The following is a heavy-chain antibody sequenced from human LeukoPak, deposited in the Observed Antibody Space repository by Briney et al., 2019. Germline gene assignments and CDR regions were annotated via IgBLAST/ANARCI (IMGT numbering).Heavy chain of an antibody. CDR3: ARERGGYNYDSSGYHHDAFDI. Sequence: PGGSLRLSCAASGFTFSSYWMHWVRQAPGKGLVWVSRINSDGSSTSYADSVKGRFTISRDNAKNTLYLQMNSLRAEDTAVYYCARERGGYNYDSSGYHHDAFDIWGQGSVVTVSS. V-gene: IGHV3-74*01. D-gene: IGHD3-22*01. CDR2: INSDGSST. CDR1: GFTFSSYW. J-gene: IGHJ3*02.